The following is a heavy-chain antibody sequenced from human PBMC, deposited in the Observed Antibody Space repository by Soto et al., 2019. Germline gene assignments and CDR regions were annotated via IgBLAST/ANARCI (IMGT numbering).Heavy chain of an antibody. D-gene: IGHD3-10*01. CDR2: INHSGST. J-gene: IGHJ5*02. V-gene: IGHV4-34*01. CDR3: ERGHGGSGSYYNGGYNWFDP. Sequence: SENLSLTCAVYGGSFSGYYWSWIRQPPGKGLEWIGEINHSGSTNYNPSLKSRVTISVDTSKNQFSLKLSYVTAADTAVYYCERGHGGSGSYYNGGYNWFDPWGKGTLVTVSS. CDR1: GGSFSGYY.